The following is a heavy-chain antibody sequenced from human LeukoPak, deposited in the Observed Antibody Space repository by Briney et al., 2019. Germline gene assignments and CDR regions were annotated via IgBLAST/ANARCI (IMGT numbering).Heavy chain of an antibody. CDR1: GGTFSSYA. V-gene: IGHV1-69*13. J-gene: IGHJ4*02. CDR2: IIPIFGTA. CDR3: ARGQQLVHGGSFDY. Sequence: SVKVSCEASGGTFSSYAISWVRQAPGQGLEWMGGIIPIFGTANYAQKFQGRATITADESTSTAYMELSSLRSEDTAVYYCARGQQLVHGGSFDYWGQGTLVTVSS. D-gene: IGHD6-13*01.